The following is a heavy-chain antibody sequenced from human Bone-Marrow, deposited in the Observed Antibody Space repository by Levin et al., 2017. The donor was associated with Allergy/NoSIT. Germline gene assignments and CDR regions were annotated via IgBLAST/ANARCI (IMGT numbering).Heavy chain of an antibody. CDR2: ISWNSGSI. V-gene: IGHV3-9*01. D-gene: IGHD2-15*01. J-gene: IGHJ3*02. Sequence: SLKISCAASGFTFDDYAMHWVRQAPGKGLEWVSGISWNSGSIGYADSVKGRFTISRDNAKNSLYLQMNSLRAEDTALYYCAKPLSGGSQSHDAFDIWGQGTMVTVSS. CDR3: AKPLSGGSQSHDAFDI. CDR1: GFTFDDYA.